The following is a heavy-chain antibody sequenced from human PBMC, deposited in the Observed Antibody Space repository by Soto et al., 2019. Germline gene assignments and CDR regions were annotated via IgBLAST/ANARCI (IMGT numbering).Heavy chain of an antibody. Sequence: SETLSLTCTVSGGSISSYYWSWIRQPPGRGLEWIGYIYYSGSTNSNPSLKSRVTISVDTSKNQFSLKLSSVTAADTAVYYCARDSKRGYSGYDKLDYWGQGTLVTVSS. CDR2: IYYSGST. CDR1: GGSISSYY. V-gene: IGHV4-59*01. D-gene: IGHD5-12*01. CDR3: ARDSKRGYSGYDKLDY. J-gene: IGHJ4*02.